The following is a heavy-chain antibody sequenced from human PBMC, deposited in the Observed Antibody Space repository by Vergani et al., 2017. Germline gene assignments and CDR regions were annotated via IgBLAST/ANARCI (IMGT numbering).Heavy chain of an antibody. J-gene: IGHJ4*02. CDR3: AGGYSFGFDF. CDR2: TYYRSKWYN. V-gene: IGHV6-1*01. CDR1: GDSVSSNSVA. D-gene: IGHD5-18*01. Sequence: QVQLQQSRPGLVKPSQTLSLTCAIPGDSVSSNSVAWHWIRQSPSRGLEWLGKTYYRSKWYNDYADSVKSRITINPDTSKNQFSLQLNSVTPEDTAVYYCAGGYSFGFDFWGQGTLVTVSS.